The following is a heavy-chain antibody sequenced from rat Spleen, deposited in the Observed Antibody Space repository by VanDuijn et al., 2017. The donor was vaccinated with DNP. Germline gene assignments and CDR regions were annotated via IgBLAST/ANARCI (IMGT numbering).Heavy chain of an antibody. CDR3: AFWAHFDY. CDR1: GFTFSSYW. V-gene: IGHV5-58*01. CDR2: INTDGGST. D-gene: IGHD4-6*01. J-gene: IGHJ2*01. Sequence: EVQLVETWVGLVQPGRSLKLSCVASGFTFSSYWMYWIRKAPGKGLEWVASINTDGGSTYYPASVKGRFTISRDNAENTVYLQMNSLRSEDTATYYCAFWAHFDYWGQGVMVTVSS.